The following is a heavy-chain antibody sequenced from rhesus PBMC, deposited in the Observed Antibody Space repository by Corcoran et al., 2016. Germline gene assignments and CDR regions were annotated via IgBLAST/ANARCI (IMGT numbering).Heavy chain of an antibody. CDR1: GFTFGSYA. D-gene: IGHD3-3*01. CDR2: ISPIVNIP. CDR3: ARVYYNFWSGLEF. Sequence: QVQLVQSGAEVKKPGASVKVSCKASGFTFGSYAISWVRQAPGQGLEWMGVISPIVNIPTYAEKCQGSGTITADTSTSTAYMELSSLRSEDTAVYYCARVYYNFWSGLEFWGQGALVTVSS. J-gene: IGHJ1*01. V-gene: IGHV1-198*02.